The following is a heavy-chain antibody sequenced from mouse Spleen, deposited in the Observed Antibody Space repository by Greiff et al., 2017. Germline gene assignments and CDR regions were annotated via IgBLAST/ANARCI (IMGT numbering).Heavy chain of an antibody. CDR3: AREGYYDGYRPSYFDY. CDR1: GFTFSDYY. J-gene: IGHJ2*01. V-gene: IGHV5-4*02. D-gene: IGHD2-3*01. Sequence: EVMLVESGGGLVKPGGSLKLSCAASGFTFSDYYMYWVRQTPEKRLEWVATISDGGSYTYYPDSVKGRFTISRDNAKNNLYLQMSSLKSEDTAMYYCAREGYYDGYRPSYFDYWGQGTTLTVSS. CDR2: ISDGGSYT.